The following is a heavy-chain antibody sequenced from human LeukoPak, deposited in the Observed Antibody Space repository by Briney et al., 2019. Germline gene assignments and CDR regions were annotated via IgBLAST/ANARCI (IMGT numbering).Heavy chain of an antibody. CDR1: GGPFDGYY. V-gene: IGHV4-34*01. D-gene: IGHD2-15*01. CDR3: ARVPATVSRPCNS. J-gene: IGHJ4*02. CDR2: IGHDGGT. Sequence: SETLSLTCAVYGGPFDGYYWTLVRQTPGKGLEWIGEIGHDGGTNYNPSLRSRVTISIDTSKKQFSLKLSSVTAADTAVYYCARVPATVSRPCNSWGQGTLVTVSS.